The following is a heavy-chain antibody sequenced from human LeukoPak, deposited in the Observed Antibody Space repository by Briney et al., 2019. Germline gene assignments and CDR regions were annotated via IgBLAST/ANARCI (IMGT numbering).Heavy chain of an antibody. Sequence: ASVKVSCKASGYTFTSYGISWVRQAPGQGLEWMEWISAYNGNTNYAQKLQGRVTMTTDTSTSTAYMELRSLRSDDTAVYYCAATVNYYYYMDVWGKGTTVTVSS. CDR1: GYTFTSYG. CDR2: ISAYNGNT. J-gene: IGHJ6*03. D-gene: IGHD4-11*01. V-gene: IGHV1-18*01. CDR3: AATVNYYYYMDV.